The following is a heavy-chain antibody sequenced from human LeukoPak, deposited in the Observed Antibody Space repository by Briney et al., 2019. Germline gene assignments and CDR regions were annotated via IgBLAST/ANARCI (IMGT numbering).Heavy chain of an antibody. J-gene: IGHJ4*02. D-gene: IGHD6-6*01. Sequence: ASVKVSCKASGYTFTSYYMHWVRQAPGQGLEWMGIINPSGGSTSYAQKFQGRVTMTRDMSTSTDYMELSSLRSEDTAVYYCARGAYSSSSAGCYFDYWGQGTLVTVSS. CDR3: ARGAYSSSSAGCYFDY. V-gene: IGHV1-46*01. CDR2: INPSGGST. CDR1: GYTFTSYY.